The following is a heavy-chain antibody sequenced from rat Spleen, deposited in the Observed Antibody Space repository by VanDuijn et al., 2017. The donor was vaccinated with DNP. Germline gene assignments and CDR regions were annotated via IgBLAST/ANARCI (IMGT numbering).Heavy chain of an antibody. CDR2: ISHNGGYT. Sequence: EVQVVESGGDLVQPGGSLKLSCAASGFTFSSYWMYWIRQTPGKGLEWVASISHNGGYTYYRDSVKGRFTISIDYAKTSLYLQMDSLRSDDMATYYCATGLPGLDYWGQGVMVTVSS. CDR3: ATGLPGLDY. V-gene: IGHV5-19*01. CDR1: GFTFSSYW. D-gene: IGHD1-4*01. J-gene: IGHJ2*01.